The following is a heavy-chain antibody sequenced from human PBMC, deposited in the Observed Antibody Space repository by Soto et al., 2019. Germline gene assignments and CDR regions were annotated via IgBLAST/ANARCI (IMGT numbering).Heavy chain of an antibody. CDR2: INPNSGGT. CDR1: GYTFTGYY. J-gene: IGHJ4*02. V-gene: IGHV1-2*04. CDR3: AGGARNCGGDCHMRY. Sequence: QVQLVQSGAEVKKPGASVKVSCKASGYTFTGYYMHWVRQAPGQGLEWMGWINPNSGGTNYAQKFQGWVPMTRDTSNSTSYMELRRLRSAATAVYYCAGGARNCGGDCHMRYWGQGTLVTVSS. D-gene: IGHD2-21*02.